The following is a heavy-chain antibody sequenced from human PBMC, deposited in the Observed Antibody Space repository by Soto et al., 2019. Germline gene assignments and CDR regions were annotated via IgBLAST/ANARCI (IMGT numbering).Heavy chain of an antibody. D-gene: IGHD6-19*01. CDR2: LNPNTGGP. CDR1: GYTFTDHY. V-gene: IGHV1-2*02. Sequence: GASVKVSCKTSGYTFTDHYIHWVRQAPGQGPEWLGWLNPNTGGPNYSQKFQGRVTMTRDTSISTAYMELTRLRSGDTAVYYCAMGGSGWTRSHFDNWGQGTLVTVSS. CDR3: AMGGSGWTRSHFDN. J-gene: IGHJ4*02.